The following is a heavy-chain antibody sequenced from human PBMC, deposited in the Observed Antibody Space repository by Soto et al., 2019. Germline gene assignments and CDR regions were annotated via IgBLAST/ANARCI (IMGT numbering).Heavy chain of an antibody. V-gene: IGHV1-46*01. D-gene: IGHD3-22*01. CDR2: INPSGGST. Sequence: ASVKVSCKASGYTFTSYYMHWVRQAPGQGLEWMGIINPSGGSTSYAQKFQGRVTMTRDTSTSTVYMELSSLRSEDTAVYYCARDLDYAYYYDSSGYYSSWVDPWGQGTLVTVS. CDR1: GYTFTSYY. CDR3: ARDLDYAYYYDSSGYYSSWVDP. J-gene: IGHJ5*02.